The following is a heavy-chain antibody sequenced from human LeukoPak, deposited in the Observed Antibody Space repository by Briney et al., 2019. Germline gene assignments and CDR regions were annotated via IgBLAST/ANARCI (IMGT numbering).Heavy chain of an antibody. V-gene: IGHV3-7*01. CDR2: IKQDGSEK. D-gene: IGHD4-17*01. CDR1: GFTFSSYW. Sequence: QTGGSLRLSCAASGFTFSSYWMSWVRQAPGKGLEWVANIKQDGSEKYYVDSVKGRFTISRDNAKNSLYLQMNSLRAEDTAVYYCARDSIPHYGDTPPGYWGQGTLVTVSS. CDR3: ARDSIPHYGDTPPGY. J-gene: IGHJ4*02.